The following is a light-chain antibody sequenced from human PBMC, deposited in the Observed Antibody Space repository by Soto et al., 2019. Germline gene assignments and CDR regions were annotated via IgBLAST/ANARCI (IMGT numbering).Light chain of an antibody. CDR1: SSNIGSNT. Sequence: QSVLTQPPSASGTPGQRVTISCSGSSSNIGSNTVNWYQQLPGTAPKHLIYSNNQRPSGGADRFSGSKSGTSVSLAISGLQSDDEADYYCASWDDSLNGPVFGGGTQLTVL. CDR2: SNN. V-gene: IGLV1-44*01. CDR3: ASWDDSLNGPV. J-gene: IGLJ7*01.